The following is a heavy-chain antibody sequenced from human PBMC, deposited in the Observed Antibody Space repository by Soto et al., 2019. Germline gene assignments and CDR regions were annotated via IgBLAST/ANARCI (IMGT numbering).Heavy chain of an antibody. J-gene: IGHJ4*02. D-gene: IGHD7-27*01. CDR2: VFHTGDT. CDR1: GDSISSSVW. CDR3: ARKAWVRVDY. Sequence: TSETLSLTCAVSGDSISSSVWWTWVRQPPGKGLECIGEVFHTGDTYFNPSLRSRVAMSVDKSTNEFSMKVTSVTAGDPAIYYCARKAWVRVDYWGQGALVTVSS. V-gene: IGHV4-4*02.